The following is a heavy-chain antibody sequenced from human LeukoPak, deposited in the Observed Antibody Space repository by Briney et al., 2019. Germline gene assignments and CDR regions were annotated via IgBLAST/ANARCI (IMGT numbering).Heavy chain of an antibody. D-gene: IGHD6-13*01. CDR1: GDSVSSNSAA. CDR2: TYYRSKWCN. V-gene: IGHV6-1*01. J-gene: IGHJ5*02. CDR3: ARDRGSSWYDVSNWFDP. Sequence: SQTLSLTCAISGDSVSSNSAAWNWIRQSPSRGPEWLGRTYYRSKWCNDYAVSVKSRITINPDTSKNQFSLQLNSVTPEDTAVYYCARDRGSSWYDVSNWFDPWGQGTLVTVSS.